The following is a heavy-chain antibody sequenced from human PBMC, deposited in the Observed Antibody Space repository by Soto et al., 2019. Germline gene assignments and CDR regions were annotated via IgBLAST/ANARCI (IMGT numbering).Heavy chain of an antibody. V-gene: IGHV2-5*02. D-gene: IGHD1-26*01. CDR1: GFALRTSGMG. CDR3: AHASGSFSNFDY. J-gene: IGHJ4*02. Sequence: QITLKESGPTLVKPTQTLTLTCTFSGFALRTSGMGVGWIRQPPGKALEWLALIYWDDDKRYSPSLKTRLTIPKDTSKNQVVLTMTKMDPVDTARYSCAHASGSFSNFDYWGQGTLVIVSS. CDR2: IYWDDDK.